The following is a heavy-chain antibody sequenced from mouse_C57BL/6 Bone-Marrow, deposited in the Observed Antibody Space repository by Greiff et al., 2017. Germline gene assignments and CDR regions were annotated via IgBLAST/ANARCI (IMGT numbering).Heavy chain of an antibody. CDR1: GYTFTSYW. D-gene: IGHD2-3*01. V-gene: IGHV1-61*01. CDR2: IYPSDSET. J-gene: IGHJ3*01. Sequence: QVQLQQPGAELVRPGSSVKLSCKASGYTFTSYWMDWVKQRPGQGLEWIGNIYPSDSETHYNQKFKDKATLTVDKSSSTAYMQLSSLTSEDSAVYYCARGGVDDGYYPSWFAYWGQGTLVTVSA. CDR3: ARGGVDDGYYPSWFAY.